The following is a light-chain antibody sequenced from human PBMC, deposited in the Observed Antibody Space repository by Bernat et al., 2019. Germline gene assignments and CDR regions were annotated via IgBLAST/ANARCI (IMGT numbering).Light chain of an antibody. CDR2: GSS. J-gene: IGKJ1*01. CDR1: QSVNSNF. CDR3: QQYGSSPRT. V-gene: IGKV3-20*01. Sequence: ETVLTQSPGTLSLSPGERATLSCRASQSVNSNFLAWYQQKPGQAPRLLIYGSSGRATGIPDRFSGSGSGTDFTLAISRVEPEDFAVYYCQQYGSSPRTFGQGTKVDIK.